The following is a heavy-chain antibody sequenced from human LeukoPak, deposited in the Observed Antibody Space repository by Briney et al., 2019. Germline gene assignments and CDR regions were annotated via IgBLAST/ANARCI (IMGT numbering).Heavy chain of an antibody. CDR3: TRGAGWLIDY. CDR1: AGSISSYY. Sequence: SETLSLTCTVSAGSISSYYWTWIRQPPGKGLEWIGYIYYSGSTNYDPSLKSRVTISADTSKNQFSLKLNSLTTADTAVYYCTRGAGWLIDYWGQGILVTVSS. V-gene: IGHV4-59*01. J-gene: IGHJ4*02. D-gene: IGHD3-16*01. CDR2: IYYSGST.